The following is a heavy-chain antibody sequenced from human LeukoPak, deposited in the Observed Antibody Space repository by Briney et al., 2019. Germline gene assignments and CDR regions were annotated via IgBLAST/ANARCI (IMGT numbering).Heavy chain of an antibody. CDR3: ARVYDSSGYYWSTIRTYYYYGMDV. Sequence: ASVKVSCKASGYTFTTYAMHWVRQAPGQRLEWMGWISAYNGNTNYAQKLQGRVTMTTDTSTSTAYMELRSLRSDDTAVYYCARVYDSSGYYWSTIRTYYYYGMDVWGQGTTVTVSS. V-gene: IGHV1-18*01. CDR2: ISAYNGNT. D-gene: IGHD3-22*01. CDR1: GYTFTTYA. J-gene: IGHJ6*02.